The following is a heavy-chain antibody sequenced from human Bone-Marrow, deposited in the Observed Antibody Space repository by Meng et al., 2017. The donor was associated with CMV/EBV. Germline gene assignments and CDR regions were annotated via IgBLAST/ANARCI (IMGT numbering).Heavy chain of an antibody. Sequence: GGSLRLSCAASGFTFSDYYMIWVRQAPGKGLEWVAVIWYDGSNKYYADSVKGRLTISRDNSKNTLYLQMNSLRAEDTAVYYCAKGHPYYYYGMDVWGQGTTVTVSS. CDR3: AKGHPYYYYGMDV. J-gene: IGHJ6*02. CDR1: GFTFSDYY. CDR2: IWYDGSNK. V-gene: IGHV3-33*06.